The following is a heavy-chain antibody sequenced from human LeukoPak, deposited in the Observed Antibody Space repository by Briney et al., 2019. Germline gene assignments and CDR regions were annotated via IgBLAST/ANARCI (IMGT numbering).Heavy chain of an antibody. J-gene: IGHJ4*02. V-gene: IGHV4-4*07. CDR2: IYTSGST. CDR1: GGSISSYY. Sequence: SETLSLTCTVSGGSISSYYWSWLRQPAGKGLEWIGRIYTSGSTNYNPSLKSRVTMSVDTSKNQFSLKLSSVTAADTAAYYCARDYDSSGYYFSGADYWGQGTLVTVSS. D-gene: IGHD3-22*01. CDR3: ARDYDSSGYYFSGADY.